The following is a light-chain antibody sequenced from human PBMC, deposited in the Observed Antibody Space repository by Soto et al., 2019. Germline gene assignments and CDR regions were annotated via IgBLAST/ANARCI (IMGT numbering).Light chain of an antibody. CDR2: DAY. Sequence: EIVLTQSPATLSLSPGERATLSCRASQSVDSYLAWYQQKPGQAPRLLIFDAYNRPTGIPARFGGSGSGTDFTLTISSLEPEDFAVYYCQQHSNGLTFGGGTKVEI. CDR1: QSVDSY. V-gene: IGKV3-11*01. J-gene: IGKJ4*01. CDR3: QQHSNGLT.